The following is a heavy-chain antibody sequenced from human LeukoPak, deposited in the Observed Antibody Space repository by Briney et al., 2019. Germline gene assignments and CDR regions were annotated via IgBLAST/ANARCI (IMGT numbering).Heavy chain of an antibody. CDR3: AKVTYGSGTYGAFDY. J-gene: IGHJ4*02. Sequence: GGSLRLSCAASGFTFRSYAMHWVRQAPGKGLEWVSYISSSGSTTYYADSVKGRFTISRDNSKNTLYLQMNSLRAEDTAVYYCAKVTYGSGTYGAFDYWGQGTLVTVSS. D-gene: IGHD3-10*01. V-gene: IGHV3-23*01. CDR1: GFTFRSYA. CDR2: ISSSGSTT.